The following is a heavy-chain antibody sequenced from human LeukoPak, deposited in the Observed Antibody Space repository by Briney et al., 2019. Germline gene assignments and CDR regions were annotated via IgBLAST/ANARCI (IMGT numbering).Heavy chain of an antibody. CDR1: GFTLCDYV. Sequence: GGSLRLSCTASGFTLCDYVMSCVRQAPGKGLEWVGFIRSKAYGGTTEYAASVKGRFNISRDDSKIIAYLQMNSLKTEDTAVYYCTRDSTHYYDSSFDYWGQGTLVTVSS. D-gene: IGHD3-22*01. CDR3: TRDSTHYYDSSFDY. J-gene: IGHJ4*02. V-gene: IGHV3-49*04. CDR2: IRSKAYGGTT.